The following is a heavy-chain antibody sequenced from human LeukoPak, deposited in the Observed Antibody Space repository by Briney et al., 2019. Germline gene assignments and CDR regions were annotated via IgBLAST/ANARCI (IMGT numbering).Heavy chain of an antibody. CDR1: GGSISSGGYY. Sequence: PSETLSLTCTVSGGSISSGGYYWSWICQHPGKGLEWIGYIYYSGSTYYNPSLKSRVTISVDTSKNQFSLKLSSVTAADTAVYYCARTSGLTGTTRLDYWGQGTLVTVSS. J-gene: IGHJ4*02. V-gene: IGHV4-30-4*08. CDR3: ARTSGLTGTTRLDY. D-gene: IGHD1-7*01. CDR2: IYYSGST.